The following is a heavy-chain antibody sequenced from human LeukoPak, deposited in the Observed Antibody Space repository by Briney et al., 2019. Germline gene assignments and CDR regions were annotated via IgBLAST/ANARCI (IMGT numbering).Heavy chain of an antibody. D-gene: IGHD4-23*01. J-gene: IGHJ6*03. CDR3: AKAPGSMNYGGNWVYYYYYMDV. Sequence: PGGSLRLSCAASGFTFSDYYMSWIRQAPGKGLEWVSYISSSGSTIYYADSVKGRFTISRDNAKNSLYLQMNSLRAEDTAVYYCAKAPGSMNYGGNWVYYYYYMDVWGKGTTVTVSS. CDR1: GFTFSDYY. V-gene: IGHV3-11*04. CDR2: ISSSGSTI.